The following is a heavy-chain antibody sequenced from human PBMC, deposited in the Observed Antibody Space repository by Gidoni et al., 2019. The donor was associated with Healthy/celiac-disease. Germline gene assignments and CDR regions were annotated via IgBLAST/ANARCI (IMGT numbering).Heavy chain of an antibody. CDR3: ARVTIVVVPATDAFDI. CDR2: IKQDGSEK. D-gene: IGHD2-2*01. J-gene: IGHJ3*02. CDR1: GFPFSSYW. Sequence: EVQLVESGGGLVQPGGSLRLACAASGFPFSSYWMRWVRQAPGKGLEWVANIKQDGSEKYYVDSVKGRFTISRDNAKNSLYLQMNSLRAEDTAVYYCARVTIVVVPATDAFDIWGQGTMVTVSS. V-gene: IGHV3-7*03.